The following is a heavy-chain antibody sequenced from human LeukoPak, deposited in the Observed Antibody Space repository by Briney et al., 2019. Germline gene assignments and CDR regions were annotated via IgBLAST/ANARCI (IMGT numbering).Heavy chain of an antibody. Sequence: GGSLKLSCAASGFTFSGSAMRWVRQASGKGLEWVGRIRSKANSYATAYAASVKGRFTISRDDSKNTAYLQMNSLKTEDTAVYYCTRHRSGDYRFDYWGQGTLVTVSS. CDR1: GFTFSGSA. V-gene: IGHV3-73*01. CDR2: IRSKANSYAT. D-gene: IGHD4-17*01. CDR3: TRHRSGDYRFDY. J-gene: IGHJ4*02.